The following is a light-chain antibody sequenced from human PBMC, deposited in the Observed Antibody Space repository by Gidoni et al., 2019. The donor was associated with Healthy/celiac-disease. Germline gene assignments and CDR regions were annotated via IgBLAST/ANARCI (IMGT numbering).Light chain of an antibody. J-gene: IGKJ4*01. Sequence: DIQMTQSPSSLSASVGDRVTITCQASQDIGNYLSWYQQKPGKAPKLLIYDASNLETGVPSRFSGSGSGTDFTFTITSLQPEDIATYYCQQYDNLLLTFGGGTKVEIK. CDR1: QDIGNY. V-gene: IGKV1-33*01. CDR3: QQYDNLLLT. CDR2: DAS.